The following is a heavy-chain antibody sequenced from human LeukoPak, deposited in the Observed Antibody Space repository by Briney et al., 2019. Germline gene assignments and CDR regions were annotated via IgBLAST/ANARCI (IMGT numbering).Heavy chain of an antibody. D-gene: IGHD1-1*01. CDR1: GGSISTYY. CDR3: AVNLTRHTFDI. J-gene: IGHJ3*02. V-gene: IGHV4-59*08. CDR2: IYYSGST. Sequence: SETLSLTCTVSGGSISTYYWSWIRQSPGKGLEWIGSIYYSGSTNYNPSLKSRVTISVDTSKNQFSLELSSVTAADTAVYYCAVNLTRHTFDIWGQGTMVTVSP.